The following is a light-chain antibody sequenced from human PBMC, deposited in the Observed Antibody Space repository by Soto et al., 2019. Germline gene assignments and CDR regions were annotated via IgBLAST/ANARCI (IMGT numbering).Light chain of an antibody. CDR1: QSISSW. CDR2: DAS. V-gene: IGKV1-5*01. CDR3: QQYNIDWT. Sequence: DIQMNHSPSTLSASVGDRVTITCRASQSISSWLAWYQQKPGKAPKLLIYDASSLESGVPSRFSGSGAGTEFTLTISSLQPDYFATYYCQQYNIDWTFGQGTKVEIK. J-gene: IGKJ1*01.